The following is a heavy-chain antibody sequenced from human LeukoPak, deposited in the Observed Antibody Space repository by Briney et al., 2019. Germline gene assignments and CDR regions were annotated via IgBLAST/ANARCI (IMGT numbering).Heavy chain of an antibody. V-gene: IGHV3-7*03. CDR1: RFTFSTYC. J-gene: IGHJ5*02. Sequence: PGGSLRLSCKASRFTFSTYCMTWVRQAPGKGLDGVANINQDGSEKYYVGSVKGRFTVSRDNAKNSMYLQTNRLRAEDTAVYYCATRYSSRDLWGQGPLVTVSS. D-gene: IGHD6-13*01. CDR3: ATRYSSRDL. CDR2: INQDGSEK.